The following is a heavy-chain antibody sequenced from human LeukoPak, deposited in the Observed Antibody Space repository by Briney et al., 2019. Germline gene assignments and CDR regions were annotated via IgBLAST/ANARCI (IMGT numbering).Heavy chain of an antibody. Sequence: PSEALSLTCTVSGGSIRGSSYYWGWIRQPPGKGLEWIGYIYYSGSTNYNPSLKSRVTISVDTSKNQFSLKLSSVTAADTAVYYCARDRTTVTKKGNWFDPWGQGTLVTVSS. V-gene: IGHV4-61*01. J-gene: IGHJ5*02. CDR3: ARDRTTVTKKGNWFDP. CDR1: GGSIRGSSYY. CDR2: IYYSGST. D-gene: IGHD4-17*01.